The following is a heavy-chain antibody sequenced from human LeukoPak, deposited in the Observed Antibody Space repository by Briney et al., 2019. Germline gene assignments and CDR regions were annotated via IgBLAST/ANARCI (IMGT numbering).Heavy chain of an antibody. CDR2: IYYSGST. CDR3: ARDYDFWSGNYYYYYMDV. CDR1: GGSISSSSYY. Sequence: SETPSLTCTVSGGSISSSSYYWGWIRQPPGKGLEWIGYIYYSGSTNYNPSLKSRVTMSVDTSKNQFSLKLSPVTAADTAVYYCARDYDFWSGNYYYYYMDVWGKGTTVTVSS. D-gene: IGHD3-3*01. V-gene: IGHV4-61*05. J-gene: IGHJ6*03.